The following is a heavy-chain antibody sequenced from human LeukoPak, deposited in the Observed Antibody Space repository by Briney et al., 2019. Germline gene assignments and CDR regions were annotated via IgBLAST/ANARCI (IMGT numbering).Heavy chain of an antibody. CDR2: IKQDGSEK. Sequence: RGSLRLSCAPSGFTPTRDSMSCVCHAPRKGLGRVANIKQDGSEKYYVDSVKGRCTISRDNAKNSLYLQMNGLRAEDTAVYYCARDQIRIAAAGNPFDCWGQGTLVTVSS. V-gene: IGHV3-7*03. CDR1: GFTPTRDS. D-gene: IGHD6-13*01. J-gene: IGHJ4*02. CDR3: ARDQIRIAAAGNPFDC.